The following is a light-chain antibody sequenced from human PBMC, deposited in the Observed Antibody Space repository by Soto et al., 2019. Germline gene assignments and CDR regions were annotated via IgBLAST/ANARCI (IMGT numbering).Light chain of an antibody. Sequence: DIQMTQSPSSVSASVGDGVTITCRASQGVNSWLAWYQQKPGKAPKLLIYAASTLHSGVPSRFTGRGSETHFTLTISSLEPEDFATYYCQQANSFPFTFGGGTKVEI. V-gene: IGKV1D-12*01. CDR1: QGVNSW. CDR2: AAS. CDR3: QQANSFPFT. J-gene: IGKJ4*01.